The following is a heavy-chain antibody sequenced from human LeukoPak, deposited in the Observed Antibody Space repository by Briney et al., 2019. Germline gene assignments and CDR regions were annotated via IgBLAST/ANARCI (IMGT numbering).Heavy chain of an antibody. Sequence: PSETLSLTCTVSSGSISSSTYYWGWIRQPPGGGLEWIGSIYFSGTTYYSPSLKSRVTISVDTSKNQFSLKLSSLTAADTAVYYCARQNLNYYYGMDVWGQGTTVTVSS. V-gene: IGHV4-39*01. CDR3: ARQNLNYYYGMDV. CDR1: SGSISSSTYY. CDR2: IYFSGTT. J-gene: IGHJ6*02.